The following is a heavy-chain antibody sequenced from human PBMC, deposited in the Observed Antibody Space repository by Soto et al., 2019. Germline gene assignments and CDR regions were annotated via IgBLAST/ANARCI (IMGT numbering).Heavy chain of an antibody. J-gene: IGHJ6*02. D-gene: IGHD3-9*01. V-gene: IGHV1-18*04. Sequence: WASGKVSCKASGYTFTSYGISWVRQAPGQGLEWMGWISAYNGNTNYAQKLQGRVTMTTDTSTSTAYMELRSLRSDDTAVYYCARGPSHYDILTGYEYYYGMDVWGQGTTVTVSS. CDR2: ISAYNGNT. CDR1: GYTFTSYG. CDR3: ARGPSHYDILTGYEYYYGMDV.